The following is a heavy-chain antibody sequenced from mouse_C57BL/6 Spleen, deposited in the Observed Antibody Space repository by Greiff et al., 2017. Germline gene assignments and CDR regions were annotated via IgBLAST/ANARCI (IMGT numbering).Heavy chain of an antibody. CDR1: GFTFSSYA. CDR3: TRDHYYGSSYHWYFDV. CDR2: ISSGGDYI. D-gene: IGHD1-1*01. J-gene: IGHJ1*03. Sequence: EVQLVESGEGLVKPGGSLKLSCAASGFTFSSYAMSWVRQTPEKRLEWVAYISSGGDYIYYADTVKGRFTISRDNARNTLYLQMSSLKSEDTAMYYCTRDHYYGSSYHWYFDVWGTGTTVTVSS. V-gene: IGHV5-9-1*02.